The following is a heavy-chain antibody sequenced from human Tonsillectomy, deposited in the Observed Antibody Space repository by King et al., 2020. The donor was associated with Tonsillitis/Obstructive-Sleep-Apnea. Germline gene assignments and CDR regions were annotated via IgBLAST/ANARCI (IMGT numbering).Heavy chain of an antibody. CDR3: ARDSDDAFDI. CDR2: ISSSGSYI. J-gene: IGHJ3*02. Sequence: VQLVESGGGLVKPGGSLRLSCAVSGFTFSNYSMKWVRQAPGKGLEWVSSISSSGSYIYYADSVKGRFTISRDNAKNSLYLQMNSLRAEETAIYYCARDSDDAFDIWGQETMHTVPS. V-gene: IGHV3-21*01. CDR1: GFTFSNYS.